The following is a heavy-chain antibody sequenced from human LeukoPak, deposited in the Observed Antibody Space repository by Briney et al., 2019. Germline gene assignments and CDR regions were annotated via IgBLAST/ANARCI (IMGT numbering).Heavy chain of an antibody. CDR2: IYPGDSDT. CDR1: GYSFTTYW. J-gene: IGHJ4*02. Sequence: GESLKISCKGSGYSFTTYWIGWVRQMPGKGLEWMGIIYPGDSDTRYSPSFQGQVTISADKSISTAYLQWSSLKASDTATYYCARRYCSSGSCFDYWGQGTLVTVSS. CDR3: ARRYCSSGSCFDY. V-gene: IGHV5-51*01. D-gene: IGHD2-15*01.